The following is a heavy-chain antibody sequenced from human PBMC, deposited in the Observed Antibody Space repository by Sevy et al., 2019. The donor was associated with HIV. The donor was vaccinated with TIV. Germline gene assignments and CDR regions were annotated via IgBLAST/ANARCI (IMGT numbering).Heavy chain of an antibody. Sequence: GGFLRLSCAASGFTFSSYAMSWVRQAPGKGLEWVSAISGSGGSTYYADSVKGRFTISRDNSKNTLYLQMNSLRAEDPAVYYCAKVGDSGSYYYYFDYWGQGTLVTVSS. CDR1: GFTFSSYA. V-gene: IGHV3-23*01. CDR3: AKVGDSGSYYYYFDY. CDR2: ISGSGGST. J-gene: IGHJ4*02. D-gene: IGHD1-26*01.